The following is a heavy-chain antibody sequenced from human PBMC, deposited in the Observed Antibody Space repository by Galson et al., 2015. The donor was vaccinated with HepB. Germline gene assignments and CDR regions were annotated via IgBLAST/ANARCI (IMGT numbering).Heavy chain of an antibody. Sequence: SVKVSCKASGYTFTSYGISWVRQAPGQGLEWMGWISAYNGNTNYAQKLQGRVTMTTDTSTSTAYMELRSLRSDDTAVYYCARDRPKINDYGGNPPRFDYWGQGTLVTVSS. CDR1: GYTFTSYG. V-gene: IGHV1-18*01. D-gene: IGHD4-23*01. CDR2: ISAYNGNT. CDR3: ARDRPKINDYGGNPPRFDY. J-gene: IGHJ4*02.